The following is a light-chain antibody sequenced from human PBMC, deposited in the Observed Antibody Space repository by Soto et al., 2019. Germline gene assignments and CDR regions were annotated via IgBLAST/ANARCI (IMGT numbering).Light chain of an antibody. V-gene: IGLV4-60*02. CDR2: LEGSGSY. CDR1: SGHSSYI. Sequence: QSVLTQSSSASASLGSSVKLTCTLSSGHSSYIIAWHQQQPGKAPRYLMKLEGSGSYNKGSGVPDRFSGSSSGADRYLTIPTLQFEDEADYYCETWDSNTHVFGGGTKLTVL. CDR3: ETWDSNTHV. J-gene: IGLJ3*02.